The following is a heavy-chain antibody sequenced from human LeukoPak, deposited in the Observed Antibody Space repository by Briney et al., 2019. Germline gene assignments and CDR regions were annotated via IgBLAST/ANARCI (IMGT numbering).Heavy chain of an antibody. CDR1: GHTLTQLS. CDR2: FNPEDDNT. Sequence: ASVKVSCKISGHTLTQLSMHWVRQSLGKGPEWMGGFNPEDDNTIYAQKFQGRISMTEDTSADTAYMELSSLRSEDTAIYYCASGYCHNGECNWGDFWGQGTLVTVSS. V-gene: IGHV1-24*01. CDR3: ASGYCHNGECNWGDF. J-gene: IGHJ4*02. D-gene: IGHD2-8*01.